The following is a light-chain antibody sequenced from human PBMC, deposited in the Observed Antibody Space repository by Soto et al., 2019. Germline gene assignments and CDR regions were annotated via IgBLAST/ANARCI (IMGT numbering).Light chain of an antibody. CDR3: QQYNNYPWT. J-gene: IGKJ1*01. CDR1: QYIHNY. V-gene: IGKV1-5*03. Sequence: GDRVTITCRASQYIHNYLAWYQQKPGEAPKLLIYEAANLESGVPSRFSGSGTGTEFTLTISSLQPDDFATYYCQQYNNYPWTFGQGTRVEI. CDR2: EAA.